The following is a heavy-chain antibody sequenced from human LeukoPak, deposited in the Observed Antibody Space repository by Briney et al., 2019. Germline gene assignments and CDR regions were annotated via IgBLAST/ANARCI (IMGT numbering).Heavy chain of an antibody. V-gene: IGHV3-23*01. Sequence: GGSLRLSCAASGFTLSSYAMSWVRQAPGKGLEWVSAISGSGGSTYYADSVKGRFTISRDNSKNTLYLQMNSLRAEDTAVYYCAKDVTAMVTYDYWGQGTLVTVSS. CDR2: ISGSGGST. J-gene: IGHJ4*02. CDR1: GFTLSSYA. D-gene: IGHD5-18*01. CDR3: AKDVTAMVTYDY.